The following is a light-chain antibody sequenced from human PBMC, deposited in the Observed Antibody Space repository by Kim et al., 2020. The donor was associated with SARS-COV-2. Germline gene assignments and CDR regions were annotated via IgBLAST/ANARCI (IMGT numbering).Light chain of an antibody. J-gene: IGLJ1*01. CDR2: DVS. CDR3: SSYTSSSTLV. CDR1: SSDVDGYNY. Sequence: GQSITISCTGTSSDVDGYNYVSSYQQHPGKAPKLMIYDVSNRPSGVSNRFSGSKSGNMASLTISGLQAEDESDYYCSSYTSSSTLVFGTGTNVTVL. V-gene: IGLV2-14*03.